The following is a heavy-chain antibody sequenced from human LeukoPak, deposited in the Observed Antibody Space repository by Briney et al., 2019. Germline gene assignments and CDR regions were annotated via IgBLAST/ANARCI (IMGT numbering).Heavy chain of an antibody. CDR1: GGTFSSYA. V-gene: IGHV1-69*06. CDR3: ARDRSYYGSGSYYAD. CDR2: IIPIFGTA. Sequence: SVKVSCKASGGTFSSYAISWVRQAPGQGLEWMGGIIPIFGTANYAQKFQGRVTITADKSTSTAYMELSSLRSEDTAVYYCARDRSYYGSGSYYADWGQGTLVTVSS. D-gene: IGHD3-10*01. J-gene: IGHJ4*02.